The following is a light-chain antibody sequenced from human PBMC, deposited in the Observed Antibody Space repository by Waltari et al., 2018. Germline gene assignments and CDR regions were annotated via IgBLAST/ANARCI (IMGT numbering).Light chain of an antibody. V-gene: IGKV1-39*01. CDR3: QQSYSTPWT. CDR1: QSINSN. J-gene: IGKJ1*01. Sequence: DIHMTQSPSSLPASVGDRVTITCQASQSINSNVNWYQQKPGKAPKLLHYAASSLQSGVPSRFSGSGSRTDFTLTISSLQPEDFATYYCQQSYSTPWTFGQGTKVEIK. CDR2: AAS.